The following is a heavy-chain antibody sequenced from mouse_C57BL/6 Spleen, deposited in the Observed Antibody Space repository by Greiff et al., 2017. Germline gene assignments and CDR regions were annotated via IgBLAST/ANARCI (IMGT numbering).Heavy chain of an antibody. D-gene: IGHD3-2*02. J-gene: IGHJ2*01. Sequence: EVQGVESGGDLVKPGGSLKLSCAASGFTFSSYGMSWVRQTPDKRLEWVATISSGGSYTYYPDSVKGRFTISRDNAKNTRYLQMSSLKSEDTAMYYCARQAQATFYYFDYWGQGTTLTVSS. CDR3: ARQAQATFYYFDY. CDR2: ISSGGSYT. V-gene: IGHV5-6*01. CDR1: GFTFSSYG.